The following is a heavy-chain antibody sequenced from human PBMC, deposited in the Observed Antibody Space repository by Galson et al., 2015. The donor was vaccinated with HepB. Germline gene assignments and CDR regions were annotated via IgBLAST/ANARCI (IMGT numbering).Heavy chain of an antibody. D-gene: IGHD6-13*01. V-gene: IGHV1-69*04. J-gene: IGHJ4*02. CDR2: IIPILGIA. CDR1: GGTFSSYA. CDR3: ARGGEQQLGRPDY. Sequence: QSGAEVKKPGPSVKASCKASGGTFSSYAISWVRQAPGQGLEWMGRIIPILGIANYAQKFQGRVTITADKSTSTAYMELSSLRSEDTTVYYCARGGEQQLGRPDYWGQGTLVTVSS.